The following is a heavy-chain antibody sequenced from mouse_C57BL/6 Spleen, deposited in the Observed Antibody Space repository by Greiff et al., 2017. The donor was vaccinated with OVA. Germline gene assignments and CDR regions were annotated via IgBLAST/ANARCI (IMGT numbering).Heavy chain of an antibody. J-gene: IGHJ1*03. V-gene: IGHV1-74*01. CDR1: GYTFTSYW. Sequence: QVQLQQPGAELVKPGASVKVSCKASGYTFTSYWMHWVKQRPGQGLEWIGRIHPSDSDPNYNQKFKGKATLTVDQSSSTAYMQLSSLTSEDSAVYYCACYYYGSSYWYFDVWGTGTTVTVSS. CDR2: IHPSDSDP. CDR3: ACYYYGSSYWYFDV. D-gene: IGHD1-1*01.